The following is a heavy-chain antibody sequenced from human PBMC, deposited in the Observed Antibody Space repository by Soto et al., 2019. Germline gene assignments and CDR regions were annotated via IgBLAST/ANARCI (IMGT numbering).Heavy chain of an antibody. V-gene: IGHV1-58*01. CDR3: ARTINFGLPGNGMDV. CDR2: IVVGSGNT. J-gene: IGHJ6*02. D-gene: IGHD3-16*01. Sequence: SVKVSCKASGFTFTSSAVQWVRQARGQRLGWIGWIVVGSGNTNYAQKFQERVTITRDMSTSTAYMELNSLRAEDTAVYYCARTINFGLPGNGMDVWGQGTTVTVSS. CDR1: GFTFTSSA.